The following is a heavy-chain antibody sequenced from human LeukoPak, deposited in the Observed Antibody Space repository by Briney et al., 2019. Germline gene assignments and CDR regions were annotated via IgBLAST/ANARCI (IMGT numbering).Heavy chain of an antibody. J-gene: IGHJ6*02. CDR2: IYSGGST. D-gene: IGHD3-22*01. Sequence: GGSLRLSCAASGFTVSSDYMSWVRQAPGKGLEWVSVIYSGGSTYYADSVKGRFTISRHNSKNTLYLQMNSLRAEDTAVYYCAREYYYDSSGYYRGYYGMDVWGQGTTVTVSS. CDR3: AREYYYDSSGYYRGYYGMDV. V-gene: IGHV3-53*04. CDR1: GFTVSSDY.